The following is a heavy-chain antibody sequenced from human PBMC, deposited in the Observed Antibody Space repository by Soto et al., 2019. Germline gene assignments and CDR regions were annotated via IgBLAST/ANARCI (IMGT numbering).Heavy chain of an antibody. V-gene: IGHV4-39*01. J-gene: IGHJ5*02. CDR3: ARPRFQYNWFDP. CDR1: GGSISSSSYY. D-gene: IGHD3-10*01. Sequence: SETLSLTCTVSGGSISSSSYYWGWIRQPPGKGLEWIGSIYYSGSTYYNPSLKSRVTISVDTSKNQFSLKLSSVTAADTAVYYCARPRFQYNWFDPWGQGTLVTVSS. CDR2: IYYSGST.